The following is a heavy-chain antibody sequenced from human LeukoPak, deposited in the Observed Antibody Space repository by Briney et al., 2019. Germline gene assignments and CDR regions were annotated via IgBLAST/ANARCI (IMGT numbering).Heavy chain of an antibody. V-gene: IGHV3-23*01. CDR2: ISGSGGST. CDR3: AKDPLVRGLTYDQ. CDR1: GFTFRTCA. J-gene: IGHJ4*02. Sequence: PGGSLRLSCAAFGFTFRTCAMSWVRQAPGKGLEWVSAISGSGGSTYYADSVKGRFTISRDNSKNTLYLHMNSLRAEDTAVYYCAKDPLVRGLTYDQWGQGTLVTVSS. D-gene: IGHD3-10*01.